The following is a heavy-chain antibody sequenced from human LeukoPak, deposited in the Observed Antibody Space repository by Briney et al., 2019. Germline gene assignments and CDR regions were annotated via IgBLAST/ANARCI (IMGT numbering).Heavy chain of an antibody. CDR2: IYTSGST. CDR1: GGSISSYY. Sequence: SETLSLTCTVSGGSISSYYWSWIRQPPGKGLEWIGYIYTSGSTNYNPSLKSRVAISVDTSKNQFSLELSSVTAADTAVYYCARNLRMDYYYYMDVWGKGTTVTVSS. J-gene: IGHJ6*03. D-gene: IGHD4-17*01. CDR3: ARNLRMDYYYYMDV. V-gene: IGHV4-4*09.